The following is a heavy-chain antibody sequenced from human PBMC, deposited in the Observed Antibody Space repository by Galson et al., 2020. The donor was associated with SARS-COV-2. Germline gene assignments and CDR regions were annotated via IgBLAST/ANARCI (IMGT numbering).Heavy chain of an antibody. J-gene: IGHJ4*02. CDR1: GGSLTSTNF. CDR2: LHYNGST. Sequence: SETLSLTCTVSGGSLTSTNFWGWIRQPPGKWLEWIGSLHYNGSTYNNPSLKSRLLVSVDLSKRQFSLNLRFATAADTAVYYCVRRAPRDPSFDFWGQGALVTVSS. V-gene: IGHV4-39*01. D-gene: IGHD3-10*01. CDR3: VRRAPRDPSFDF.